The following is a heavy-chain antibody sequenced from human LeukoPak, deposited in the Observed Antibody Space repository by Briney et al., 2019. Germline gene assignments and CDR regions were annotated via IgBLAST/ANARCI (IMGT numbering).Heavy chain of an antibody. D-gene: IGHD2-2*01. J-gene: IGHJ5*02. CDR1: GDSISSGHYY. Sequence: SETLSLTCTVSGDSISSGHYYWGWIRQPPGKGLEWIGHMFYTGSTSYNPSLTSRVTISKDTSKNQFSLHLNSVTPEDTAVYYCARRLTQYDCFDPWGQGILVTVSS. CDR3: ARRLTQYDCFDP. CDR2: MFYTGST. V-gene: IGHV4-39*01.